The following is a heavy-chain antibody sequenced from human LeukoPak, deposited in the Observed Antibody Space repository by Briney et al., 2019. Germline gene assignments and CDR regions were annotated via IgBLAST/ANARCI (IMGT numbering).Heavy chain of an antibody. CDR2: ITRSSSYT. CDR1: GFTFTDYY. Sequence: PGGSLRLSCAASGFTFTDYYMSWIRQALGKEMETVSYITRSSSYTTYADSVKVRFTIPRDNAKKKVYLEMNSLSAEDTAGYYCARGKWFGESPNWGQGTLVSVSS. J-gene: IGHJ4*02. CDR3: ARGKWFGESPN. D-gene: IGHD3-10*01. V-gene: IGHV3-11*06.